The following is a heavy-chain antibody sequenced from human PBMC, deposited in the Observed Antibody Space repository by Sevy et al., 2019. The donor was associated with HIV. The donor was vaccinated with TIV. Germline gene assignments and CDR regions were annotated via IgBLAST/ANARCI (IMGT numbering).Heavy chain of an antibody. D-gene: IGHD3-10*01. Sequence: GGSLRLSCAASGFTFSGSAMHWVRQASGKGLEWVGRIRSKANSYTTAYAASVIGRFTISRDDSKNTAYLQMNCLKTEETAGYYCTRDPITYYYGSGSQPWGQGTLVTVSS. CDR1: GFTFSGSA. CDR3: TRDPITYYYGSGSQP. V-gene: IGHV3-73*01. CDR2: IRSKANSYTT. J-gene: IGHJ5*02.